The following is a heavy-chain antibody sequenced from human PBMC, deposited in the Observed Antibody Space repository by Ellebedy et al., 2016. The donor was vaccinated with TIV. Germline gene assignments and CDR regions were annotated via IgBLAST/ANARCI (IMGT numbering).Heavy chain of an antibody. D-gene: IGHD3-22*01. J-gene: IGHJ5*02. CDR3: ATDQDYYDSSGYRA. V-gene: IGHV1-8*01. Sequence: ASVKVSCXASGYTFTSYDINWVRQATGQGLEWMGWMNPNSGNTGYAQKFQGRVTMTRNTSISTAYMELSSLRSEDTAVYYCATDQDYYDSSGYRAWGQGTLVTVSS. CDR2: MNPNSGNT. CDR1: GYTFTSYD.